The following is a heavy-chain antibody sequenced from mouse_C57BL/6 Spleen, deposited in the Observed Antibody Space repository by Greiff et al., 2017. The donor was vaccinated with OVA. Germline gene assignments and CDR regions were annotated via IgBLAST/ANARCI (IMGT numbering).Heavy chain of an antibody. J-gene: IGHJ3*01. CDR1: GYTFTSYW. CDR2: INPSSGYT. Sequence: VQLQQSGAELAKPGASVKLSCKASGYTFTSYWMHWVKQRPGQGLGWIGYINPSSGYTKYNQKFKDKATLTADKSSSTAYMQLSSLTYEDSAVYYCARGGLEEESWFAYWGQGTLVTVSA. V-gene: IGHV1-7*01. CDR3: ARGGLEEESWFAY.